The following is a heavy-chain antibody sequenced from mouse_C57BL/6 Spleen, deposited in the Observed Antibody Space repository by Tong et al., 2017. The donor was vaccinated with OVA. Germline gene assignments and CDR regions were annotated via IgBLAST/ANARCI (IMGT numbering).Heavy chain of an antibody. CDR1: GFTFSSYT. CDR3: ARHYYGYLYYFDY. Sequence: EVQLQESGGGLVQPGGSLKLSCAASGFTFSSYTMSWVRQTPEKRLEWVAYISNGGGSTYYPDTVKGRFTISRDNAKNTLYLQMSSLKSEDTAMYYCARHYYGYLYYFDYWGQGTTLTVSS. V-gene: IGHV5-12-2*01. J-gene: IGHJ2*01. D-gene: IGHD1-2*01. CDR2: ISNGGGST.